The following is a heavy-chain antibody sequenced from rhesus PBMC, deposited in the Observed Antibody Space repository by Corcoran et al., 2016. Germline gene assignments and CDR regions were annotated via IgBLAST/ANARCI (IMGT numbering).Heavy chain of an antibody. CDR3: ARRRVGATFDY. CDR1: GGSISSSNW. J-gene: IGHJ4*01. V-gene: IGHV4-65*01. D-gene: IGHD1-44*02. Sequence: QVQLQESGPGLVKPSETLSLTCAVSGGSISSSNWWSWIRQPPGKGLEWIGYISGSSGSTYYNPSLKSRVTISTDTSKNPFSLKLSSVTAADTAVYYCARRRVGATFDYWGQGVLVTVSS. CDR2: ISGSSGST.